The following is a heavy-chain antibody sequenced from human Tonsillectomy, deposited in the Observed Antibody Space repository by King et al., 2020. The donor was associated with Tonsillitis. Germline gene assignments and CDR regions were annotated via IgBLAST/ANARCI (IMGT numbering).Heavy chain of an antibody. Sequence: VQLVESGGGLVQPGWSLRLSCAASGFTFSDRYMDWVRQPPGKGLEWVARSRHKANSYTTEYAASVKGRFTISRDDSKNSLYLQMNSLKTEDPAVYYCARVSGDNGDYTLDYWGQGTLVTVSS. D-gene: IGHD3-3*01. CDR1: GFTFSDRY. CDR3: ARVSGDNGDYTLDY. J-gene: IGHJ4*02. CDR2: SRHKANSYTT. V-gene: IGHV3-72*01.